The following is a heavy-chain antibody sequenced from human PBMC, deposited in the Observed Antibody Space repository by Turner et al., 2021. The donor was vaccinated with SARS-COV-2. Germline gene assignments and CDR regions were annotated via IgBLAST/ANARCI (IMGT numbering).Heavy chain of an antibody. Sequence: QVPLPESGPGLLKPSVTLSLSGTVSVVSITSTNFFWGWIRQSPGKGLEWMGTVAYSGSTFYTPTCKCRVTMSADTSKRQFLLRLTSVTAADTSVYYCARLYHHDTSGVDFWGQGTQVTVSS. V-gene: IGHV4-39*01. D-gene: IGHD3-22*01. CDR2: VAYSGST. CDR1: VVSITSTNFF. CDR3: ARLYHHDTSGVDF. J-gene: IGHJ4*02.